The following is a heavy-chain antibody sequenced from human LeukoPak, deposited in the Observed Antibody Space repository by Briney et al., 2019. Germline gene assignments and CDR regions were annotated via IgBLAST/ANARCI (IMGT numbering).Heavy chain of an antibody. D-gene: IGHD6-13*01. CDR1: GFTFSSYS. CDR2: ISSSSSTI. Sequence: GGSLRLSCAASGFTFSSYSMNWVRQAPGKGLEWVSYISSSSSTIYYADSVKGRFTISRDNAKNSLYLQMNSLRAEDTAVYYCARDLTQQLVPTGWFDPWGQGTLVTVSS. J-gene: IGHJ5*02. CDR3: ARDLTQQLVPTGWFDP. V-gene: IGHV3-48*01.